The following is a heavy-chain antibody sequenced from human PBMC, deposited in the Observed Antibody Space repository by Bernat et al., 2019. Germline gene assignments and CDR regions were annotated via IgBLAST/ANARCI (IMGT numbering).Heavy chain of an antibody. CDR3: AKFLQQLVGGGWFGP. CDR1: GFTFSSYA. J-gene: IGHJ5*02. CDR2: ISGSGGNT. Sequence: EVQLLESGGGLVQPGGSLRLPCAASGFTFSSYAMTWVRQAPGKGLEWVSVISGSGGNTYYADSVKGRFTISRDNSKNTLYLQMNSLRAEDTAVYYCAKFLQQLVGGGWFGPWGQGTLVTVSS. D-gene: IGHD6-13*01. V-gene: IGHV3-23*01.